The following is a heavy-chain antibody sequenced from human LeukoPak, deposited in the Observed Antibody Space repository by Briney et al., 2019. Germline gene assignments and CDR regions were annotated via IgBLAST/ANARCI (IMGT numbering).Heavy chain of an antibody. J-gene: IGHJ4*02. D-gene: IGHD2-2*01. CDR2: IWYDGSNK. CDR1: GFTFSTYG. V-gene: IGHV3-33*01. CDR3: ARSRYFNSTSCYGFLDY. Sequence: PGGSLRLSCAASGFTFSTYGMHWVRQAPGKGLQWVAVIWYDGSNKQYADSVKGRFTISRDNSKNTLYLQMNSLRAEDTAVYYCARSRYFNSTSCYGFLDYWGQGTLVTVSS.